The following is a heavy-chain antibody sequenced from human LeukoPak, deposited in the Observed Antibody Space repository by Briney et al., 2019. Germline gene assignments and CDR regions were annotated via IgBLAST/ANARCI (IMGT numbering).Heavy chain of an antibody. V-gene: IGHV3-15*01. J-gene: IGHJ4*02. CDR3: SRNADHDW. Sequence: PGGSLRLSCAGSGFSFSVAWLNWVRQTPGKGLEWVARIKRQTEGWAKDYAAPVKGRFTISRDDSKSTVYLQMNSLEIEDTAVYYCSRNADHDWWGQGTLVTVSS. CDR1: GFSFSVAW. D-gene: IGHD1-14*01. CDR2: IKRQTEGWAK.